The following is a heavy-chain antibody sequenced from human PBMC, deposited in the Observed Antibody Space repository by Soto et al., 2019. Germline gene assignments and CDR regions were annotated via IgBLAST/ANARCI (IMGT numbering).Heavy chain of an antibody. V-gene: IGHV5-10-1*01. CDR2: IDPSDSQT. J-gene: IGHJ4*02. D-gene: IGHD6-13*01. Sequence: PGESLKISCKGSGYSFAGYWITWVRQKPGKGLEWMGRIDPSDSQTYYSPSFRGHVTISATKSITTVFLQWSSLRASDTAMYYCVRHSGKIESSVGPRSFDYWGQGTLVTVSS. CDR3: VRHSGKIESSVGPRSFDY. CDR1: GYSFAGYW.